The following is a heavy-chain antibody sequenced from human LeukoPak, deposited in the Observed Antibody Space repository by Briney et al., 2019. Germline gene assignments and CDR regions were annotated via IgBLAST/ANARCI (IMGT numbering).Heavy chain of an antibody. CDR3: AKGPPSIAVAGIPLDY. CDR1: GFTFSSYG. V-gene: IGHV3-30*18. Sequence: PGGSLRLSCAASGFTFSSYGMHWVRQAPGKGLEWVAVISYDGSNKYYADSVKGRFTISRDNSKNTLYLQMNSLRAEDTAVYYCAKGPPSIAVAGIPLDYWGQGTLVTVSS. D-gene: IGHD6-19*01. J-gene: IGHJ4*02. CDR2: ISYDGSNK.